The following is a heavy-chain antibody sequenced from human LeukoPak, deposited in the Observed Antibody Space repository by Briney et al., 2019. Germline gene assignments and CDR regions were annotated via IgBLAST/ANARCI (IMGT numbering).Heavy chain of an antibody. V-gene: IGHV3-21*01. CDR1: GFTFSSYS. CDR3: ARFAGATFSY. J-gene: IGHJ4*02. D-gene: IGHD1-26*01. Sequence: GGSLRLSCAASGFTFSSYSMNWVRQAPGKGLGWVSSISSSSSYIYYADSVKGRFTISRDNAKNSLYLQMNSLRAEDTAVYYCARFAGATFSYWGQGTLVTVSS. CDR2: ISSSSSYI.